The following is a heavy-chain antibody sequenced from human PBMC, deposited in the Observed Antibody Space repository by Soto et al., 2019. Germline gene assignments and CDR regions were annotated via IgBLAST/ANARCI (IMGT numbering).Heavy chain of an antibody. D-gene: IGHD2-15*01. CDR3: ASLQVPGSFDY. Sequence: QLQLQESGPGLVKPSETLSLTCSVSGGSITTTKYFWSWVRQTPGKGLEWIANIFYTGSPNNSPSLRSRATISVDTSKNQFSLKLSSVTAADTAMYYCASLQVPGSFDYWGQGILVTVSP. CDR2: IFYTGSP. CDR1: GGSITTTKYF. V-gene: IGHV4-39*01. J-gene: IGHJ4*02.